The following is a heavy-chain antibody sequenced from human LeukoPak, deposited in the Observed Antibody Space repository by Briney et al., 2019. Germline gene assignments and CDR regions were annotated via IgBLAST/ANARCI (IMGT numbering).Heavy chain of an antibody. CDR1: GFTFSSYW. J-gene: IGHJ4*02. CDR2: IKQDGSVK. Sequence: PGGSLRLSCAASGFTFSSYWMSWVRQAPGKGLEWVANIKQDGSVKYYVDSVKGRFTISRDNAKNSLYLQMNSLRAEDTAVYYCAREYYDILTGYYNYFDYWGQGTLVTVSS. V-gene: IGHV3-7*03. CDR3: AREYYDILTGYYNYFDY. D-gene: IGHD3-9*01.